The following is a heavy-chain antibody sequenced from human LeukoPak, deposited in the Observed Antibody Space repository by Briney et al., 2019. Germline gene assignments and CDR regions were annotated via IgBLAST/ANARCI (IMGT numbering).Heavy chain of an antibody. CDR3: ARDPFVGGGSYFDY. CDR2: IWYDGSNK. J-gene: IGHJ4*02. CDR1: GFTFSSYG. Sequence: GRSLRLSCAASGFTFSSYGMHWVRQAPGKGLEWVAVIWYDGSNKYYADSVKGRFTISRDNSKNTLYLQMNSLRAEDTAVYYCARDPFVGGGSYFDYWGQGTLVTVSS. D-gene: IGHD1-26*01. V-gene: IGHV3-33*01.